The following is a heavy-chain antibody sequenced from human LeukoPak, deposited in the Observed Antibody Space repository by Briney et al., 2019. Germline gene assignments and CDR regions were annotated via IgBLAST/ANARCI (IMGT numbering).Heavy chain of an antibody. CDR3: ARPVAGRSFDY. CDR2: INQDGSEK. J-gene: IGHJ4*02. CDR1: GFTFSNYW. V-gene: IGHV3-7*01. Sequence: QSGGSLRLSCAASGFTFSNYWMSWVRQAPGKGLEWVASINQDGSEKYYVDSVKGRFTISRDNAKNSLYLQMNSLRAEDTAVYYCARPVAGRSFDYWGQGTLVTVSS. D-gene: IGHD6-19*01.